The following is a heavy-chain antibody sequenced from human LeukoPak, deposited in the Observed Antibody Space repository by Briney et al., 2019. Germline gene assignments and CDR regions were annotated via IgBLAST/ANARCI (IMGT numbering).Heavy chain of an antibody. CDR3: ARVRGGTYNHYFDY. CDR2: INHSGST. D-gene: IGHD5-24*01. V-gene: IGHV4-34*01. CDR1: GGSISSYY. J-gene: IGHJ4*02. Sequence: PSETLSLTCTVSGGSISSYYWSWIRQPAGKGLEWIGEINHSGSTNYNPSLKGRVTISVDTSKNQFSLKLTSITAADTAVYYCARVRGGTYNHYFDYWGQGTLVTVSS.